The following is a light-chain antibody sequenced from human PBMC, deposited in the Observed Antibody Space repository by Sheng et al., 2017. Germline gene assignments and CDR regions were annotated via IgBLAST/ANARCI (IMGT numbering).Light chain of an antibody. CDR3: QQYNSYSGT. V-gene: IGKV1-5*03. CDR2: KAS. CDR1: QSISSW. J-gene: IGKJ1*01. Sequence: DIQMTQSPSTLSASVGDRVTITCRASQSISSWLAWYQQKPGKAPKLLIYKASSLESGSHQGSAAVDLGQNSLSPSAACSLMILSTYYCQQYNSYSGTFGQRDQG.